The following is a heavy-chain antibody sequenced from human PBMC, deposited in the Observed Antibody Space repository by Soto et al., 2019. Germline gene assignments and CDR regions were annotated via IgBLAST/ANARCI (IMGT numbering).Heavy chain of an antibody. V-gene: IGHV1-8*01. CDR2: IHLESRKT. CDR3: AITPGWFAGMAV. D-gene: IGHD6-19*01. CDR1: GDTFSDYD. Sequence: GASVKVSCKASGDTFSDYDINWVRQAPGQGLEWVGWIHLESRKTSFAQKFQGRLTMTGDTSIDTAYMDLTSLTSEDTAVYYCAITPGWFAGMAVWGQGTTVTVSS. J-gene: IGHJ6*02.